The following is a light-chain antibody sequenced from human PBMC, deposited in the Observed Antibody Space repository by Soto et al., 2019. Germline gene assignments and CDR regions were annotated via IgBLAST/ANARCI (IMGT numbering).Light chain of an antibody. CDR3: SSYTTSSTHF. Sequence: QSVLTQPASVSGSPGQSIAISCPGTSSDEGGYNYVSWYQQHPSKAPKLMIYGVSNRPSGVSDRFSGSKSGNTASLTISGRQAEDEADYYCSSYTTSSTHFFGTGTKVTVL. J-gene: IGLJ1*01. CDR1: SSDEGGYNY. CDR2: GVS. V-gene: IGLV2-14*01.